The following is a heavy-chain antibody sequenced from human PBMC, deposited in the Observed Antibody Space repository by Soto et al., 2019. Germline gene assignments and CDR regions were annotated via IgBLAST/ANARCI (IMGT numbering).Heavy chain of an antibody. V-gene: IGHV4-4*02. Sequence: QVQLQESGPGLVKPSGTLSLTCAVSGDSISRSNWWRWVRQAPGKGLEWIGEIYHSGATAYNPSLKSRATISVDPSKNHFSLKLTSETAADTAVYFCARDLGTGTDFWGRGTLVTVAS. CDR2: IYHSGAT. CDR3: ARDLGTGTDF. J-gene: IGHJ4*02. D-gene: IGHD1-1*01. CDR1: GDSISRSNW.